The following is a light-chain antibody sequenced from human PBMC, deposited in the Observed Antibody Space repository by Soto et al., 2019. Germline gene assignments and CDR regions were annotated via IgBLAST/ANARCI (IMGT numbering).Light chain of an antibody. CDR3: CSYAGSYSYV. CDR2: DVS. V-gene: IGLV2-11*01. CDR1: NSDVGGYKY. Sequence: QSVLTQPRSVSGSPGQSVTISCTGTNSDVGGYKYVFWYQQYPGKAPKLMIYDVSKRPSGVPDRFSGSKSVNTASLTISGLQAEDEADYFCCSYAGSYSYVFGTGTKLTVL. J-gene: IGLJ1*01.